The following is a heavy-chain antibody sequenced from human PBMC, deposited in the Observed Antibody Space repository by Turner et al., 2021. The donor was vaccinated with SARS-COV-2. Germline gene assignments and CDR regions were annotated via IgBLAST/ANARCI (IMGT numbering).Heavy chain of an antibody. CDR2: IYYSGST. D-gene: IGHD5-12*01. CDR1: GGSITKNYDY. CDR3: ARSYSGYESDDAFDI. V-gene: IGHV4-39*01. J-gene: IGHJ3*02. Sequence: LQLQESGPGLVKPSETLSLTCTVSGGSITKNYDYWGWIRQPPGKGLEWIGSIYYSGSTYYNPSLKSRVTISVDTSKNQFSLKLSSVTAADTAVYYCARSYSGYESDDAFDIWGQGTMVTVSS.